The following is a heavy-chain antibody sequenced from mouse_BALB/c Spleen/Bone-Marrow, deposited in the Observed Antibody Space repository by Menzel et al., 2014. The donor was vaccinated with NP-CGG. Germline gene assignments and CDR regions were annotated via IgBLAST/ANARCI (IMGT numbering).Heavy chain of an antibody. CDR2: INPGSGGT. J-gene: IGHJ2*01. Sequence: QVHVKQSGAELVRPGTSVKVPCKASGYAFXNYLIEWVKQRPGQGLEWIGVINPGSGGTNYNEKFKGKATLTADNSSNTAYMQLSSLPSDDSAVYFCARGGHGSYWGQGTTLTVSS. D-gene: IGHD2-2*01. CDR1: GYAFXNYL. CDR3: ARGGHGSY. V-gene: IGHV1-54*03.